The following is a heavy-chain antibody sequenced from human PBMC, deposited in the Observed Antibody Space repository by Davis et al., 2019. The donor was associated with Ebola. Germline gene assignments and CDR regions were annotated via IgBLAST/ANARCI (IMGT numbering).Heavy chain of an antibody. V-gene: IGHV4-34*01. CDR3: ARGRDSYKVGNF. Sequence: SETLSLTCAVYGGSFSGQYCTWIRQPPEKGLEWIAEMNSSGGINYNNNPSLKSRVSISVDMSKNQCSLQLNSVTAADTAVYFCARGRDSYKVGNFWGQGALVTVSS. D-gene: IGHD5-24*01. CDR1: GGSFSGQY. CDR2: MNSSGGI. J-gene: IGHJ4*02.